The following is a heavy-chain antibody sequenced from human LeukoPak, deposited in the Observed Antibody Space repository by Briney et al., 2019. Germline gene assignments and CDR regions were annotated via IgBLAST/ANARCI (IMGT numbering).Heavy chain of an antibody. Sequence: PGGSLRLSCAASGFTFSSYAMRWVRQAPGKGLEWVSAISGSGGSTYYADSVKGRFTISRDNSKNTLYLQMNSLRAEDTAVYYCAEGLRYFDWLFDYWGQGTLVSVSS. CDR1: GFTFSSYA. CDR2: ISGSGGST. V-gene: IGHV3-23*01. J-gene: IGHJ4*02. CDR3: AEGLRYFDWLFDY. D-gene: IGHD3-9*01.